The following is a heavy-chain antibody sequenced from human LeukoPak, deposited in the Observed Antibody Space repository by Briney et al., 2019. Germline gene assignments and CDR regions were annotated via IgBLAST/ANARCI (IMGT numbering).Heavy chain of an antibody. J-gene: IGHJ4*02. CDR3: AREYCRGGSCYWFDY. V-gene: IGHV1-18*01. CDR2: ISYNGST. Sequence: ASVKVSCKASGYTFTNNGISWVRQAPGQGLEWMGWISYNGSTNYAQKLQGRVTMTTDTSTNTAYMELRSLRSDDTAVYYCAREYCRGGSCYWFDYWGQGTLVTVSS. CDR1: GYTFTNNG. D-gene: IGHD2-15*01.